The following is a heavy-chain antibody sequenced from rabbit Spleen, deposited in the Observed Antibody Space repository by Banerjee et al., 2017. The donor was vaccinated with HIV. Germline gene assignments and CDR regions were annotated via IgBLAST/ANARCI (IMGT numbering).Heavy chain of an antibody. CDR2: IDTDDGNT. V-gene: IGHV1S40*01. CDR3: ARGSAAMTMVITGYYLNL. J-gene: IGHJ4*01. CDR1: GFSFSSGHY. Sequence: QSLEESGGDLVKPGASLTITCTASGFSFSSGHYINWVRQAPGKGLEWIACIDTDDGNTGYASWAKGRFTISKTSSTTVTLEMTSLTAADTANYFCARGSAAMTMVITGYYLNLWGPGTLVTVS. D-gene: IGHD2-1*01.